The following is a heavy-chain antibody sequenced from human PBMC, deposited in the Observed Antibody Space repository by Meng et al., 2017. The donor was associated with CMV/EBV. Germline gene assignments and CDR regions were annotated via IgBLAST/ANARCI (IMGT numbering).Heavy chain of an antibody. V-gene: IGHV1-18*01. CDR3: ARDSYYYDSSGYDWFDP. J-gene: IGHJ5*02. D-gene: IGHD3-22*01. CDR2: ISAYNGNT. Sequence: QVQRVKSGAEVKKPGASMKVSFKASGYTFTSYGISWVRQAPGQGLEWMGWISAYNGNTNYAQKLQGRVTMTTDTSTSTAYMELRSLRSDDTAVYYCARDSYYYDSSGYDWFDPWGQGTLVTVSS. CDR1: GYTFTSYG.